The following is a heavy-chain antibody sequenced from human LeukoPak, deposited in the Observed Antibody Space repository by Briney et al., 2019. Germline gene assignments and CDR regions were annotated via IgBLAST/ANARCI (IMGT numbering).Heavy chain of an antibody. V-gene: IGHV4-59*12. CDR2: IYYSGST. CDR1: GGSISGYY. J-gene: IGHJ4*02. D-gene: IGHD2-21*01. Sequence: ASETLSLTCTVSGGSISGYYWSWIRQPPGKGLEWIGYIYYSGSTNYNPSLKSRVTISVDTSKNQFSLKLSSVTAADTAVYYCAKDFISIKALIPWDYWGQGTLVTVSP. CDR3: AKDFISIKALIPWDY.